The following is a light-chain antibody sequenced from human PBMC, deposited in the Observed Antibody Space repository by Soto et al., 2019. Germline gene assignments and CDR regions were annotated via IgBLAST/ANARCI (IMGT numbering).Light chain of an antibody. J-gene: IGLJ1*01. CDR1: KIGSKS. CDR3: QVWASTAEFFV. V-gene: IGLV3-21*02. CDR2: AAA. Sequence: SYELTQPPSVSVAPGQTAKITCGGDKIGSKSVHWYKQRPGQAPVAVVFAAADRPSGIPDRTSASRSGDTATLTISRDDAGDEADYYCQVWASTAEFFVFGSGTKVTVL.